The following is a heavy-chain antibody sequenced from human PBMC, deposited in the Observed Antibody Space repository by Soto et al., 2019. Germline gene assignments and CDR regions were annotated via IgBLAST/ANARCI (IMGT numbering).Heavy chain of an antibody. V-gene: IGHV3-30-3*01. CDR2: ISYDGSNK. D-gene: IGHD3-16*01. CDR1: GFTFSSYA. CDR3: ARGGLLGYFDY. Sequence: QVQLVESGGGVVQPGRSLRLSCAASGFTFSSYAMHWVRQAPGKGLEWVAVISYDGSNKYYADSVKGRFTISRDNSKNTLYLQMNSLKAEDTAVYYCARGGLLGYFDYWGQGTLVTVSS. J-gene: IGHJ4*02.